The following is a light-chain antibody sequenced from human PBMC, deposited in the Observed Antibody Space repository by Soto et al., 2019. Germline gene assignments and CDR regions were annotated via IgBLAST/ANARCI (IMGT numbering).Light chain of an antibody. CDR2: GAS. CDR1: QRVYSSY. Sequence: ENVLTQSPGTLSLSPGERATLSCRASQRVYSSYLAWYQQKPGQAPRLLIYGASNRATGIPDRFSGSGSGTDFTLAISRLEPEDFAVYYCQQYGSSGTFGQGTKVDIK. V-gene: IGKV3-20*01. J-gene: IGKJ1*01. CDR3: QQYGSSGT.